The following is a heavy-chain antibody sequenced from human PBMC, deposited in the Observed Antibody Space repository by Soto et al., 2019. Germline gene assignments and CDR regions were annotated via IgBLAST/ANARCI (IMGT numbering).Heavy chain of an antibody. J-gene: IGHJ4*02. CDR2: VNPTGGST. D-gene: IGHD6-25*01. V-gene: IGHV1-46*03. CDR3: ARNVAAGDS. Sequence: QVQLVQSGAEVKKPGASVRVSCKASGYTFTSYYIHWVRQAPGQGLEWMAIVNPTGGSTNYAQKFTGKIHLTFDTSTSTVFMELNSLRYEDTAVYYCARNVAAGDSWGQGTLVTVSS. CDR1: GYTFTSYY.